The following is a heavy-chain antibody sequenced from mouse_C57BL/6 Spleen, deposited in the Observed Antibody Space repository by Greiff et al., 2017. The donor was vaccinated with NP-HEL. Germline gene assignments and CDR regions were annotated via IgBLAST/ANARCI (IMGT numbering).Heavy chain of an antibody. CDR3: ARDTMVSMDY. D-gene: IGHD2-2*01. Sequence: EVMLVESEGGLVQPGSSMKLSCTASGFTFSDYYMAWVRQVPEKGLEWVANINYDGSSTYYLDSLKSRFIISRDNAKNILYLQMSSLKSEDTATYYCARDTMVSMDYWGQGTSVTVSS. CDR1: GFTFSDYY. CDR2: INYDGSST. V-gene: IGHV5-16*01. J-gene: IGHJ4*01.